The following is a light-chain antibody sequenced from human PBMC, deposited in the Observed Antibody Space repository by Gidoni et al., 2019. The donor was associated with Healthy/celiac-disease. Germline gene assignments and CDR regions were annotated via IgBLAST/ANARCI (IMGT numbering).Light chain of an antibody. V-gene: IGKV1-39*01. Sequence: DVQMTQSPSFLSASVGDRVTITCRATLSISRYINWHQQRPGEAPKLLTYAESESTLQSGVPSRFSRGGSGTQFTLTITNLQPEDSATYYCQQSFSTPYTFGQGTKVEIK. J-gene: IGKJ2*01. CDR3: QQSFSTPYT. CDR2: AESES. CDR1: LSISRY.